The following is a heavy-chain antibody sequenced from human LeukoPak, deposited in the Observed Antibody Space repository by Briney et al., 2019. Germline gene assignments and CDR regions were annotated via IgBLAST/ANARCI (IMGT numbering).Heavy chain of an antibody. CDR3: ARDGPYSSGWYHPDS. J-gene: IGHJ4*02. D-gene: IGHD6-19*01. CDR2: ISSSSSYI. CDR1: GFTFSSYS. V-gene: IGHV3-21*01. Sequence: PGGSLRLSCAASGFTFSSYSMNWVRQAPGKGLEWVSSISSSSSYIYYADSVKGRFTISRDNAKNSLYLQMNSLRAEDTAVYYCARDGPYSSGWYHPDSWGQGTLVTVSS.